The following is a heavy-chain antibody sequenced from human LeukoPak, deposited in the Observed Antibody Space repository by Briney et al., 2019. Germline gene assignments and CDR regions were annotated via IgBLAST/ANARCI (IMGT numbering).Heavy chain of an antibody. J-gene: IGHJ4*02. CDR3: ARNAVSSSWTAFDY. CDR1: GFTFSSYE. CDR2: ISSSGSTI. D-gene: IGHD6-13*01. Sequence: GGSLRLSCAASGFTFSSYEMNWVRQAPGKGLEWASYISSSGSTIYYADSVKGRFTISRDNAKNSLYLQMNSLRAEDTAVYYCARNAVSSSWTAFDYWGQGTLVTVSS. V-gene: IGHV3-48*03.